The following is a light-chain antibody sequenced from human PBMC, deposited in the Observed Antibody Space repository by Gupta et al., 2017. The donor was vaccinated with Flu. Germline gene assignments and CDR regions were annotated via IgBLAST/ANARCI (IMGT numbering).Light chain of an antibody. CDR3: EQDSLSPI. J-gene: IGKJ2*01. Sequence: PGALARSPGDRVTRSCRSGQSVNVYFLNRYQQKPGQSPRLLIDATSSRAAGTPDRFSGSGSGTGFALTILGPEHEDCAVYSGEQDSLSPIFGQGTKLEI. CDR1: QSVNVYF. CDR2: ATS. V-gene: IGKV3-20*01.